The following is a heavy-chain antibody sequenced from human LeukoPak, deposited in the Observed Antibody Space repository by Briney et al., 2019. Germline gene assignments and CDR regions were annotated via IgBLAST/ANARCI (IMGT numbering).Heavy chain of an antibody. CDR3: ATSDYGDYSVDSFDY. V-gene: IGHV1-24*01. J-gene: IGHJ4*02. CDR1: GYTLTELS. D-gene: IGHD4-17*01. Sequence: ASVKVSCKVSGYTLTELSMHWVRQAPGKGHEWMGGFDPEDGETIYAQKFQGRVTMTEDTSTDTAYMELSSLRSEDTAVYYCATSDYGDYSVDSFDYWGQGTLVTVSS. CDR2: FDPEDGET.